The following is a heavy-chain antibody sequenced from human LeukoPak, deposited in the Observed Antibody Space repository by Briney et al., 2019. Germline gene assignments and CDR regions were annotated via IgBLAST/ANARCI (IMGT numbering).Heavy chain of an antibody. V-gene: IGHV3-23*01. D-gene: IGHD3-22*01. Sequence: PGGSLRLSCAASGFTFSTYAMGWVRQAPLKGLEWVSTISGGGRNTYYADSVKGRFTISRDNPQNTLYLEMNSLRAGDTAVYYCARVRYYDSRGYYSGAFDIWGQGTLVTVSS. CDR2: ISGGGRNT. J-gene: IGHJ3*02. CDR1: GFTFSTYA. CDR3: ARVRYYDSRGYYSGAFDI.